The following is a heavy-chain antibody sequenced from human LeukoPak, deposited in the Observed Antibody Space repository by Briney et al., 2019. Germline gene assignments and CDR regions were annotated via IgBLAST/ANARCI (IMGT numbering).Heavy chain of an antibody. Sequence: GGSLRLSCAASGFTFDDYGMSWVRQAPGKGLEWVSGINWNGGSTGYADSVKGRFTISRDNAKNSLYLHMNSLRAEDTALYYCASLMFEQLAALKLWDAFDIWGQGTMVTVSS. CDR2: INWNGGST. CDR1: GFTFDDYG. CDR3: ASLMFEQLAALKLWDAFDI. V-gene: IGHV3-20*04. D-gene: IGHD6-13*01. J-gene: IGHJ3*02.